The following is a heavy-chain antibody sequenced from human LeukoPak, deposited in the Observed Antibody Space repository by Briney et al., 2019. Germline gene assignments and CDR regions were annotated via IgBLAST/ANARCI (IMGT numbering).Heavy chain of an antibody. J-gene: IGHJ6*03. V-gene: IGHV4-4*07. Sequence: PSETLSLTCTVSGGSISSYYWSWIRQPAGKGLEWIGRIYTSGSTNYNPSLKSRVTMSVDTSKNQFSLKLSSVTAADTAVYYCARDRCSSTSCYTDYYYYYMDVWGKGTTVTVSS. CDR3: ARDRCSSTSCYTDYYYYYMDV. D-gene: IGHD2-2*02. CDR2: IYTSGST. CDR1: GGSISSYY.